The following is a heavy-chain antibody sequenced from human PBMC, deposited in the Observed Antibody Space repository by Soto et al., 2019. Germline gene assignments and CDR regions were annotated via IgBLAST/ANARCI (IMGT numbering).Heavy chain of an antibody. V-gene: IGHV3-23*01. Sequence: EAQLLESGGGLVQPGGSLRLSCAASGFTFSSYAMSWVRQAPGKGLEWVLAISGSGGSTYYADTVKGRFNISIDNSKNTLYLQMNSLRAEDTAVYYCAKRSGNYYGSGSYYTGGFDYWGQGTLVTVSS. CDR1: GFTFSSYA. CDR2: ISGSGGST. J-gene: IGHJ4*02. CDR3: AKRSGNYYGSGSYYTGGFDY. D-gene: IGHD3-10*01.